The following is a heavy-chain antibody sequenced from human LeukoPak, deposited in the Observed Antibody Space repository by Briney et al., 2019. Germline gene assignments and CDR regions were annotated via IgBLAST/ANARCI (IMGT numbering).Heavy chain of an antibody. J-gene: IGHJ6*02. Sequence: GRSLRLSCAASGFSFSSYGMHWVRHAPGKGLEWVAIIWYDGSIKYYGDSVKGRFTISRDNRENLLHLQMNSLRPDDSAVYYCVKDLGSAITSALALDVWGQGTTVIVSS. CDR1: GFSFSSYG. V-gene: IGHV3-33*03. CDR3: VKDLGSAITSALALDV. CDR2: IWYDGSIK. D-gene: IGHD2-15*01.